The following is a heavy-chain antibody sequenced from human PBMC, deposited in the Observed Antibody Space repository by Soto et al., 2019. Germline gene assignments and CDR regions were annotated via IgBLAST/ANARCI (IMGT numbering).Heavy chain of an antibody. V-gene: IGHV1-18*04. Sequence: AKVSCKETRERLTSNFLISLQHAKKQGLEWIGWISAYNGNSNYAQKLQGRVTMTTDTSTSTAYMELRSLRSDDTAVYYCAREGYYDSSGYFYPGFDYWRHRTLVLV. D-gene: IGHD3-22*01. J-gene: IGHJ4*01. CDR1: RERLTSNF. CDR2: ISAYNGNS. CDR3: AREGYYDSSGYFYPGFDY.